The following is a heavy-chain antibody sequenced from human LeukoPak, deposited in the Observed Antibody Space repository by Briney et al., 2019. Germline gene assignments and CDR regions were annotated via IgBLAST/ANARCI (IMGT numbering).Heavy chain of an antibody. Sequence: GGSLRLSCAASGFTFSSYWVSWVRQAPGKGLEWVANIKQDGSEKYYVDSVKGRFTISRDNAKNSLYLQMNGLRVEDTAVYYCARDSLGSSFDYWGQGTLVTVSS. V-gene: IGHV3-7*03. CDR2: IKQDGSEK. CDR3: ARDSLGSSFDY. J-gene: IGHJ4*02. CDR1: GFTFSSYW. D-gene: IGHD2-15*01.